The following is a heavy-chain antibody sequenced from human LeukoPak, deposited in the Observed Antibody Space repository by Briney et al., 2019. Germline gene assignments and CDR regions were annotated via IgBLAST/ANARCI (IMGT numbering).Heavy chain of an antibody. V-gene: IGHV3-30-3*01. CDR2: ISYDGSNK. CDR1: GFTFSSYA. J-gene: IGHJ4*02. Sequence: GRSLRLSCAASGFTFSSYAMHWVRQAPGKGLEWVAVISYDGSNKYYADSVKGRFTISRDNSKNTLYLQMNSLRAEDTAVYYCANYDSSGYYYGYWGQGTLVTVSS. D-gene: IGHD3-22*01. CDR3: ANYDSSGYYYGY.